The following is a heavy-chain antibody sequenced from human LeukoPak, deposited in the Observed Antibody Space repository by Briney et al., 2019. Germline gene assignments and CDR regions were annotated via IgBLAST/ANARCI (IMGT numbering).Heavy chain of an antibody. Sequence: GASVKVSCKPSGYTFNKYAINWVRQAPGQGLGWMGWINTNTGNPSYARDFTGRFVFSLDTSVNSAFLQINNLKAEDTAFYYCTLGSYWGQGTLVTVSS. CDR1: GYTFNKYA. CDR2: INTNTGNP. CDR3: TLGSY. V-gene: IGHV7-4-1*02. J-gene: IGHJ4*02. D-gene: IGHD3-10*01.